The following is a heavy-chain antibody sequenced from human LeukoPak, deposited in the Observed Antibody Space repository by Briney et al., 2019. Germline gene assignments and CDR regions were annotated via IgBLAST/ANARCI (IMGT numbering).Heavy chain of an antibody. V-gene: IGHV4-34*01. CDR2: INHSGST. CDR1: GGSFSGYY. CDR3: ARGLVGATSYYYYYYYMDV. D-gene: IGHD1-26*01. Sequence: PSETLSLTCAVYGGSFSGYYWSWIRQPPGKGLEWIGEINHSGSTNYNPSLKSRVTISVDTSKNQFSLKLSSVTAADTAVYYCARGLVGATSYYYYYYYMDVWGKGTTVTVSS. J-gene: IGHJ6*03.